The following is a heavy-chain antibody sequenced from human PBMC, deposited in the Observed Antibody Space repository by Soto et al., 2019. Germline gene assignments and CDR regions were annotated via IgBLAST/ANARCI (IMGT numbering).Heavy chain of an antibody. CDR1: GFSFSIST. D-gene: IGHD7-27*01. J-gene: IGHJ4*02. Sequence: QVHLVESGGGVVQPGRSLRLSCAASGFSFSISTMHWVRQAPGKGPEWVALISYDGTNKFYADSVKGRFTISRDNSKSTLYLQVDSLRPEDAAVYYCAKDPKTSGGQHWAFNYLDSWGQGTLVTVSS. CDR2: ISYDGTNK. CDR3: AKDPKTSGGQHWAFNYLDS. V-gene: IGHV3-30-3*02.